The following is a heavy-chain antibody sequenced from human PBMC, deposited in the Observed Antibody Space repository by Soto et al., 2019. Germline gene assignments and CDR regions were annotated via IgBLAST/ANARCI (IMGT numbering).Heavy chain of an antibody. D-gene: IGHD3-22*01. CDR3: ARDLTHDTTYYYYGMDV. V-gene: IGHV1-18*04. J-gene: IGHJ6*02. CDR2: ISAYNGNT. Sequence: QVQLVQSGAEVKKPGASVKVSCKASGYTFTSYGISWVRQAPGQGLEWMGWISAYNGNTNYAQKLQGRVTMTTDTTTRTAYMELRSLRSDDTAVYYCARDLTHDTTYYYYGMDVWGHGTTVTVSS. CDR1: GYTFTSYG.